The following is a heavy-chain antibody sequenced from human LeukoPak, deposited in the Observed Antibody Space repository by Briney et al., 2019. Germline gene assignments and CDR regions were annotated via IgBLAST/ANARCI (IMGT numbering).Heavy chain of an antibody. CDR3: AKDPQDDFGYYLYY. D-gene: IGHD4-17*01. CDR2: ISSSGSTI. Sequence: GGSLRLSCAASGFTFSDYYMSWIRQAPGKGLEWVSYISSSGSTIFYADSVKGRFTISRDNANNSLYLQLNTLRAEDTAVYNCAKDPQDDFGYYLYYWGQGTLVTVSS. J-gene: IGHJ4*02. CDR1: GFTFSDYY. V-gene: IGHV3-11*01.